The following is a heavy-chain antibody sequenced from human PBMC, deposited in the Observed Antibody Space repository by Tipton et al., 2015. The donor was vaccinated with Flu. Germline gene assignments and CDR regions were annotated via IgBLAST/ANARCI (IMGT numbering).Heavy chain of an antibody. CDR3: AGTMLVTPDAFDV. Sequence: TLSLTCTTSGGSFSAYYWSWIRQSPGKGLEWIGEVNHSGGTNYNPSLKGRVTISLDTSKNHFSLELSSVTAADTAVYYCAGTMLVTPDAFDVWGQGTMVTVSS. D-gene: IGHD4-23*01. CDR1: GGSFSAYY. V-gene: IGHV4-34*01. J-gene: IGHJ3*01. CDR2: VNHSGGT.